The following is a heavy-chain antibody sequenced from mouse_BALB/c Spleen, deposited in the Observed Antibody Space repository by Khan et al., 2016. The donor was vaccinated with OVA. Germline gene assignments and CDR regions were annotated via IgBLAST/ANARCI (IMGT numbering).Heavy chain of an antibody. D-gene: IGHD1-1*01. J-gene: IGHJ1*01. CDR2: IHYSGST. CDR1: GYSITSGYS. V-gene: IGHV3-1*02. Sequence: EVQLVESGPDLVKPSQSLSLTCTVTGYSITSGYSWHWIRQFPGNKLEWMDYIHYSGSTNYNPSLKSRISINRDTSKNQFFLQLNSVTTEDTATYYCARSGTTVVAYWYFDVWGAGTTVTVSS. CDR3: ARSGTTVVAYWYFDV.